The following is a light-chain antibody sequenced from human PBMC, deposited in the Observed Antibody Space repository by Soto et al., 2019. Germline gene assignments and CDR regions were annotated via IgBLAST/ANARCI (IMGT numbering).Light chain of an antibody. J-gene: IGLJ1*01. CDR2: KDD. Sequence: QAVVAQPPSASGTPGQRVTISCSGSGSNIGSHDVYWYQHIPGTAPKLLIQKDDQRPSGVPDRFSDSKSGTSASLAISGLRSEDEGDYYCATWDDRLSGHVFGSGTKVTVL. V-gene: IGLV1-47*01. CDR1: GSNIGSHD. CDR3: ATWDDRLSGHV.